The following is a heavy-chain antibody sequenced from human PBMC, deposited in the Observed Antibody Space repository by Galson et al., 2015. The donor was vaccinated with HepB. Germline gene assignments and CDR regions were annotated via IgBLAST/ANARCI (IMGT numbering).Heavy chain of an antibody. CDR3: ARDLRLGQAFDF. D-gene: IGHD3-16*01. Sequence: SVKVSCKASGDTFNSYVVSWVRQAPGQGLEWMGGIIPVHGTAKYSQKFQDRVTITADEATSTAYMELSSLKSEDTALYYCARDLRLGQAFDFWGQGTLVTVSS. CDR2: IIPVHGTA. V-gene: IGHV1-69*13. CDR1: GDTFNSYV. J-gene: IGHJ4*02.